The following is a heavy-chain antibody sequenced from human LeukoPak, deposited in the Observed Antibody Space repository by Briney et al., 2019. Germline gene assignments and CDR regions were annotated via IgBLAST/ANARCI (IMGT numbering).Heavy chain of an antibody. CDR1: GDSISKYY. CDR2: IYYSGST. D-gene: IGHD3-10*01. CDR3: AREIYGEIDY. V-gene: IGHV4-59*01. J-gene: IGHJ4*02. Sequence: PSETLSLTCTVSGDSISKYYWNWIRQTPGKGPEWIGYIYYSGSTNYNPSLKSRVTISVDTSKNQFSLKVNSVTAADTAVYYCAREIYGEIDYWGQGTLVTVSS.